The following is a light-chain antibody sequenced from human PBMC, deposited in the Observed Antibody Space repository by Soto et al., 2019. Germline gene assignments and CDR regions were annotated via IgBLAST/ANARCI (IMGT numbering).Light chain of an antibody. CDR1: HSVSTY. V-gene: IGKV3-11*01. CDR3: QQRSDWPT. Sequence: IVLTQSPATLSLSPGERTTLSCRASHSVSTYLVWYQQKGGHAPTLLIYDSSSSATGIPARFSGSGSVTDFPLTISNLELDDFAVYYCQQRSDWPTFGGGTTVEIK. CDR2: DSS. J-gene: IGKJ4*01.